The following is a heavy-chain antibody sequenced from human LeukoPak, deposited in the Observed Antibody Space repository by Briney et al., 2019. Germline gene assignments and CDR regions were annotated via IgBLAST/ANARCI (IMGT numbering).Heavy chain of an antibody. D-gene: IGHD2-15*01. Sequence: GGSLGLSCAASGFTFSSYSMNWVRQAPGKGLEWISIIYTAATTYYADSVKGRFIISRDQSRNTLYLQMNSLRDEDTALYYCAKAASFGSIGAFDFWGQGTMLIVSS. V-gene: IGHV3-53*01. CDR1: GFTFSSYS. CDR3: AKAASFGSIGAFDF. CDR2: IYTAATT. J-gene: IGHJ3*01.